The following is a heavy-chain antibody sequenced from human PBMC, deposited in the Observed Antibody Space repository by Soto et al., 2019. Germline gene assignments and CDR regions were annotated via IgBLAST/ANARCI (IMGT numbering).Heavy chain of an antibody. Sequence: SETLSLTCTVSGGSISSYYWSWIRQPRGKGLEWIGYIYYSGSTNYNPSLKSRVTISVDTSKNQFSLKLSSVTAADTAVYYCARHEIGSSWASFYYYYGMDVWGQGTTVTVSS. V-gene: IGHV4-59*08. CDR2: IYYSGST. D-gene: IGHD6-13*01. J-gene: IGHJ6*02. CDR3: ARHEIGSSWASFYYYYGMDV. CDR1: GGSISSYY.